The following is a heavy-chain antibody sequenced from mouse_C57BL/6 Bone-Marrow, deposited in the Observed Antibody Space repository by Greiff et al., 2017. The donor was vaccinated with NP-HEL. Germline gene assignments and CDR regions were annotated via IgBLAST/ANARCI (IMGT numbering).Heavy chain of an antibody. CDR1: GFTFNTYA. J-gene: IGHJ1*03. Sequence: EVKLVESGGGLVQPKGSLKLSCAASGFTFNTYAMHWVRQAPGKGLEWVARIRSKSSNYATYYADSVKDRFTISRDDSQSMLYLQMNNLKTEDTAMYYCVRGPASPHYYYGSSDVWGTGTTVTVSS. D-gene: IGHD1-1*01. CDR2: IRSKSSNYAT. CDR3: VRGPASPHYYYGSSDV. V-gene: IGHV10-3*01.